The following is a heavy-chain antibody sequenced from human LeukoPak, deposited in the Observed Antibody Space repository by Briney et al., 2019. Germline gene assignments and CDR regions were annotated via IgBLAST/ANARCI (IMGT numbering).Heavy chain of an antibody. Sequence: SETLSLTCTVSGGSISSYYWSWIRQPPGKGLEWIGYIYYSGSTNYNPSLKSRVTISVDTSKNQFSLKLSSVTAADTAVYYCARDHAYSYGFKASTNYYGMDVWGQGTTVTVSS. D-gene: IGHD5-18*01. V-gene: IGHV4-59*01. CDR2: IYYSGST. CDR1: GGSISSYY. J-gene: IGHJ6*02. CDR3: ARDHAYSYGFKASTNYYGMDV.